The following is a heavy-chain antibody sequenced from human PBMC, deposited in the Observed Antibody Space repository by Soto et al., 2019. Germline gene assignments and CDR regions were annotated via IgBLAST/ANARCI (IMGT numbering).Heavy chain of an antibody. V-gene: IGHV3-66*01. Sequence: EVQLVESGGALVRPGGSLRLSCAASGFSVSNNYMSWVRQAPGKGLEWVSFIHNANTFYADFVKGRFTISRDNSRNTVSLQMNSLRDEDTAVYHCATGMDNAKFHHWGQGTLVTVSS. CDR3: ATGMDNAKFHH. CDR1: GFSVSNNY. CDR2: IHNANT. D-gene: IGHD1-1*01. J-gene: IGHJ1*01.